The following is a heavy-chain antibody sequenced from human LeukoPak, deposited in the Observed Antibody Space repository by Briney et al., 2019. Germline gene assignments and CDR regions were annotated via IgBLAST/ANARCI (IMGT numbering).Heavy chain of an antibody. Sequence: PSETLSLTCAVYGGSFSGYYWSWIRQPPGKGLEWIGEINHSGSTNYNPSLKSRVTISVDTSKNQFSLKLSSVTAADTAVYYCASNSFDYYDSGSYSVDYWGQGTLVTVSS. CDR3: ASNSFDYYDSGSYSVDY. CDR1: GGSFSGYY. V-gene: IGHV4-34*01. D-gene: IGHD3-10*01. J-gene: IGHJ4*02. CDR2: INHSGST.